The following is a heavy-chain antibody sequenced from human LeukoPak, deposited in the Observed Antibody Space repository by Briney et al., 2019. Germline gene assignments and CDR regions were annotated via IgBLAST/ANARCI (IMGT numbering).Heavy chain of an antibody. CDR2: INHSGST. CDR3: ARGRGIAARRQGYYYYMDV. D-gene: IGHD6-6*01. V-gene: IGHV4-34*01. J-gene: IGHJ6*03. CDR1: GGSFSGYY. Sequence: SETLSLTCAVYGGSFSGYYWSWIRQPPGKGLELIGEINHSGSTNYNPSLKSRVTISVDTSKNQFSLKLSSVTAADTAVYYCARGRGIAARRQGYYYYMDVWGKGTTVTVSS.